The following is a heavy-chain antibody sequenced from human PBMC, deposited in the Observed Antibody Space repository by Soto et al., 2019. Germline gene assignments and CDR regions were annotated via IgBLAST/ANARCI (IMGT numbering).Heavy chain of an antibody. J-gene: IGHJ4*02. V-gene: IGHV3-66*01. CDR2: IYSGGST. Sequence: PGGSLRLSCAASGFTVSSNYMSWVRQAPGKGLEWVSVIYSGGSTYYADSVKGRFTISRDNSKNTLYLQMNSLRAEDTAVYYCATHTFGGVIALFDYWGQGTLVTVSS. D-gene: IGHD3-16*02. CDR3: ATHTFGGVIALFDY. CDR1: GFTVSSNY.